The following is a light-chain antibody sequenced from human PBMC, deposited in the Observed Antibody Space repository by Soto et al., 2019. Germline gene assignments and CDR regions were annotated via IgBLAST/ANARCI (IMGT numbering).Light chain of an antibody. CDR1: QSVSSSY. Sequence: EIVLTQSPATLSLSRGVRATRSFXASQSVSSSYLAWYQQKPGLAPRLLIYDASSRATGIPDRFSGSGSGTDFTLTISRLEPEDFAVYYCQQYGSSPTFGQGTKVDIK. CDR2: DAS. CDR3: QQYGSSPT. J-gene: IGKJ1*01. V-gene: IGKV3D-20*01.